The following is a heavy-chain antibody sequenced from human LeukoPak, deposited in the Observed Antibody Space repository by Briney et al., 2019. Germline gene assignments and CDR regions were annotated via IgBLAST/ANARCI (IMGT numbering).Heavy chain of an antibody. Sequence: GGSLRLSCAASGFTFSDYWMHWVRQVPGKGLAWVSRINTSGSSTTYAESVKGRFTISRDNAKNTLYLQMDSLRAEDTGVYYCARSNHADDFWGQGTLVTVSS. J-gene: IGHJ4*02. CDR1: GFTFSDYW. D-gene: IGHD1-14*01. CDR2: INTSGSST. V-gene: IGHV3-74*03. CDR3: ARSNHADDF.